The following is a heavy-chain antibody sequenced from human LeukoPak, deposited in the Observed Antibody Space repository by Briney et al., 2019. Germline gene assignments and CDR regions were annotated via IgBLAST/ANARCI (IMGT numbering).Heavy chain of an antibody. CDR1: GFTLNNYA. J-gene: IGHJ6*03. CDR3: ARDIQSLRETYYYYYMDV. Sequence: GGSLRLSCAASGFTLNNYAMNWVRQAPGKGLEWVSSISSSSSYIYYADSVKGRFTISRDNAKNSLYLQMNSLRAEDTAVYYCARDIQSLRETYYYYYMDVWGKGTTVTVSS. CDR2: ISSSSSYI. V-gene: IGHV3-21*01.